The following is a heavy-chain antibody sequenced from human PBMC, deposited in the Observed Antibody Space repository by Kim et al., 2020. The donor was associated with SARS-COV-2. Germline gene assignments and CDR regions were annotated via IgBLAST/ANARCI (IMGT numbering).Heavy chain of an antibody. CDR3: TRDFYGSGSSRGY. CDR1: GYTFIDYD. Sequence: ASVKVSCKASGYTFIDYDINWVRQATGQGLEWMGWMNPNSGNTGYAQKFQGRVSMTRDTSISTAYMELSSLTSEDTAVYFCTRDFYGSGSSRGYWGQGTLVIVSS. J-gene: IGHJ4*02. V-gene: IGHV1-8*01. CDR2: MNPNSGNT. D-gene: IGHD3-10*01.